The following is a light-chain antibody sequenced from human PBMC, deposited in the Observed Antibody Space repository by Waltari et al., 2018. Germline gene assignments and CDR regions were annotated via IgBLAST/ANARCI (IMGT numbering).Light chain of an antibody. CDR1: SSDVGGYNF. Sequence: QSALTQPASVSGSLGQSITISCTGTSSDVGGYNFVSWYQQHPGKAPKLMIYDVSGRPSGISNRFSGSKSGSTASLTISGLQAEDEADYYCSSYTSSSTLVVFGGGTKLTVL. CDR3: SSYTSSSTLVV. V-gene: IGLV2-14*03. CDR2: DVS. J-gene: IGLJ2*01.